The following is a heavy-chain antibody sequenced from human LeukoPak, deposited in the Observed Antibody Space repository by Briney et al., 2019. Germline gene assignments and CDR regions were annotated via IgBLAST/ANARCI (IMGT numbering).Heavy chain of an antibody. J-gene: IGHJ5*02. CDR2: IYYSGST. CDR1: GGSISSRSYY. CDR3: ARDLGIMYSNSKNWFDP. D-gene: IGHD1-26*01. V-gene: IGHV4-39*07. Sequence: PSETLSLTCTVSGGSISSRSYYWGWIRQPPGKGLEWIGSIYYSGSTYYNPSLKSRVTISVDTSKNQFSLKLSSVTAADTAVYFCARDLGIMYSNSKNWFDPWGQRTLVTVSA.